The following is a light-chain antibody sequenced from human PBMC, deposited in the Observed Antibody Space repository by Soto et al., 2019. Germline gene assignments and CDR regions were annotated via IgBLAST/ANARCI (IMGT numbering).Light chain of an antibody. Sequence: EIVLTQSPATLSLSPGERATLSCRASQSVSSYFAWYQQKPGQAPRLLIYEASNRATGIPARFSGSGSGTDFTLTISSREPEDFAVYYCQQRGKWPLTFGQGTKVEIK. CDR1: QSVSSY. CDR2: EAS. V-gene: IGKV3-11*01. J-gene: IGKJ1*01. CDR3: QQRGKWPLT.